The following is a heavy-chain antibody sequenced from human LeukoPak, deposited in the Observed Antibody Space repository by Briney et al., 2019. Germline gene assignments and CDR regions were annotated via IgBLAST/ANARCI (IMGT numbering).Heavy chain of an antibody. CDR1: GYTFTGYC. CDR3: ARDVSYCSSTSCYRREVTFDY. Sequence: ASVKVSCKASGYTFTGYCMHWVRQAPGQGLEWMGWINPYSCGTNYVQKVQGRVTMTRDTSISTYYLELSRLRSDDTVGYYCARDVSYCSSTSCYRREVTFDYWGQGTLVTVSS. CDR2: INPYSCGT. J-gene: IGHJ4*02. D-gene: IGHD2-2*02. V-gene: IGHV1-2*02.